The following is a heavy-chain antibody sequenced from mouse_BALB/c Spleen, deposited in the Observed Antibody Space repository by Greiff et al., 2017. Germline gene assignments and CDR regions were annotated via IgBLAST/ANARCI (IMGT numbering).Heavy chain of an antibody. V-gene: IGHV5-12-2*01. J-gene: IGHJ3*01. CDR3: ASPSYGSSPWFAY. Sequence: EVMLVESGGGLVQPGGSLKLSCAASGFTFSSYTMSWVRQTPEKRLEWVAYISNGGGSTYYPDTVKGRFTISRDNAKNTLYLQMSSLKSEDTAMYYCASPSYGSSPWFAYWGQGTLVTVSA. D-gene: IGHD1-1*01. CDR1: GFTFSSYT. CDR2: ISNGGGST.